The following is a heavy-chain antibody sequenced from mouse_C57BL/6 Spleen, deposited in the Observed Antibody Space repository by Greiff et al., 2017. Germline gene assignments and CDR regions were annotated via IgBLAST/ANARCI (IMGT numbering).Heavy chain of an antibody. D-gene: IGHD2-4*01. J-gene: IGHJ3*01. CDR2: IDPETGGT. CDR3: TRSYYDYDGGFAY. Sequence: VQLQQSGAELVRPGASVTLSCKASGYTFTDYEMHWVKQTPVHGLEWIGAIDPETGGTASNQKFQGKAILTADKSSSTAYMELRSLTSEDSAVYYCTRSYYDYDGGFAYWGQGTLVTVSA. CDR1: GYTFTDYE. V-gene: IGHV1-15*01.